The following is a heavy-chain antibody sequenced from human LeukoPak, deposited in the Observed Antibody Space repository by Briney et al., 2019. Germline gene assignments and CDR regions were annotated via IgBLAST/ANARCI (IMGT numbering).Heavy chain of an antibody. J-gene: IGHJ4*02. CDR2: IYSGGST. CDR1: GFTFSSNH. Sequence: GGSLRLSCTASGFTFSSNHMNWVRQAPGKGLEWVSVIYSGGSTYYADAVKGRFTISRDNSKNTLYLQMNSRRAEDTAVYYCASPAGTELDYWGQGTLVTVSS. V-gene: IGHV3-66*01. CDR3: ASPAGTELDY. D-gene: IGHD6-19*01.